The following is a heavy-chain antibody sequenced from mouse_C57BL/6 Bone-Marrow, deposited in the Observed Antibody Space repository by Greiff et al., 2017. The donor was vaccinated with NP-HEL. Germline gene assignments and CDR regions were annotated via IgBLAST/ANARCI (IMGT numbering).Heavy chain of an antibody. D-gene: IGHD4-1*01. J-gene: IGHJ2*01. CDR1: GYTFTSYW. CDR2: IDPSDSET. Sequence: VQLQQPGAELVRPGSSVKLSCKASGYTFTSYWMHWVKQRPIQGLEWIGNIDPSDSETHYNQKFKDKATLTVDKSSSTAYMQLSSLTSEDSAVYYCARLLLGLGYFDYWGQGTTLTVSS. CDR3: ARLLLGLGYFDY. V-gene: IGHV1-52*01.